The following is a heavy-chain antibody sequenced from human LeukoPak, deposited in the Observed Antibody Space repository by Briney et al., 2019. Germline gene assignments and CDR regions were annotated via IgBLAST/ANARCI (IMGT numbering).Heavy chain of an antibody. CDR1: GYTFTSYD. CDR3: ARDSIAARLGY. V-gene: IGHV1-18*01. J-gene: IGHJ4*02. Sequence: ASVKVSCKASGYTFTSYDINWVRQATGQGLEWMGWISAYNGNTNYAQKLQGRVTMTTDTSTSTAYMELRSLRSDDTAVYYCARDSIAARLGYWGQGTLVTVSS. D-gene: IGHD6-6*01. CDR2: ISAYNGNT.